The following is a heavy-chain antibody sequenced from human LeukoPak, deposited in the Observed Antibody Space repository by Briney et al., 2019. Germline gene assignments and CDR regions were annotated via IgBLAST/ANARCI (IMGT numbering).Heavy chain of an antibody. Sequence: GESLKISCKASGYSFTSYWIGWVRQMPGKGLEWMGIIYPGDSDTRYSPSFQGQVTISADKSISTAYLQWSSLKASDTAMYYCARPSDYYDSSGYSNWFDPWGQGTLVTISS. V-gene: IGHV5-51*01. CDR3: ARPSDYYDSSGYSNWFDP. D-gene: IGHD3-22*01. CDR2: IYPGDSDT. CDR1: GYSFTSYW. J-gene: IGHJ5*02.